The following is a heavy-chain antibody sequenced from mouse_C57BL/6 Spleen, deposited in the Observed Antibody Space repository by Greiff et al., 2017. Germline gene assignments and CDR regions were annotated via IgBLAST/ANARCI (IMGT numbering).Heavy chain of an antibody. D-gene: IGHD2-3*01. V-gene: IGHV5-6*01. J-gene: IGHJ2*01. CDR3: ARHEDGYNDY. Sequence: EVQLVESGGDLVKPGGSLKLSCAASGFTFSSYGMSWVRQTPDKRLEWVATISSGGSYTYYPDSVKGRFTISRDNAKNTLYLQMSSVKSEDTAMYYCARHEDGYNDYWGQGTTLTVSS. CDR1: GFTFSSYG. CDR2: ISSGGSYT.